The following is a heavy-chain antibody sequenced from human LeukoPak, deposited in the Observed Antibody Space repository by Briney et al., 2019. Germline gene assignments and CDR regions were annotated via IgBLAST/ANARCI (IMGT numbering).Heavy chain of an antibody. V-gene: IGHV1-8*01. D-gene: IGHD7-27*01. J-gene: IGHJ4*02. Sequence: GASVKVSCKAPGYTFTSYEINWVRQATGQGLEWMGWMNPNSGNTGYAQRFQGRVTMTRNTSISTAYMELGSLTSEDTAVYYCALISNWLDYWGQGTLVTVSS. CDR1: GYTFTSYE. CDR3: ALISNWLDY. CDR2: MNPNSGNT.